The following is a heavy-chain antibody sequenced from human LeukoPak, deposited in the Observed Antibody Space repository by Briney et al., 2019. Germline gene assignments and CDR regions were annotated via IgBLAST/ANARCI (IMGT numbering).Heavy chain of an antibody. CDR2: IYHSGST. CDR1: GGSISSGGYS. D-gene: IGHD6-19*01. Sequence: SETLSLTCAVSGGSISSGGYSWSWIRQPPGKGLEWIGYIYHSGSTYYNPSLKSRVTISVDRSKNQFSLKLSSVTAADTAVYYCARELVAGTIDYWGQGTLVTVSS. CDR3: ARELVAGTIDY. J-gene: IGHJ4*02. V-gene: IGHV4-30-2*01.